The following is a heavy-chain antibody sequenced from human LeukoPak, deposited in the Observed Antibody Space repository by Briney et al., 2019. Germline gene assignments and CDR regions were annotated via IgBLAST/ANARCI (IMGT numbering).Heavy chain of an antibody. CDR1: GFTFSSYA. CDR3: AKDRAVVGDYWYFDL. V-gene: IGHV3-23*01. J-gene: IGHJ2*01. D-gene: IGHD3-10*01. CDR2: ISGSGGST. Sequence: GGSLRLFCAASGFTFSSYAMSWVRQAPGKGLVWVSGISGSGGSTFYTDSVKGRFTISRDNSKNTLNLQTNSLRAEDTAVYYCAKDRAVVGDYWYFDLWGRGTLVTVSS.